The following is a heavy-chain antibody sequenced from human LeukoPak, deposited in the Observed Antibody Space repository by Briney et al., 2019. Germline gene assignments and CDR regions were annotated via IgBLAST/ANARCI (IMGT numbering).Heavy chain of an antibody. CDR2: INHSGST. J-gene: IGHJ4*02. D-gene: IGHD1-26*01. CDR1: GGSFSGYY. Sequence: SETLSLTCAVYGGSFSGYYWSWIRQPPGKGLEWIGEINHSGSTNYNPSLKSRVTISVDTSKNQFSLKLSSATAAGTAVYYCARGSKRHIKYSGSNARSSEIDYWGQGTLVTVSS. CDR3: ARGSKRHIKYSGSNARSSEIDY. V-gene: IGHV4-34*01.